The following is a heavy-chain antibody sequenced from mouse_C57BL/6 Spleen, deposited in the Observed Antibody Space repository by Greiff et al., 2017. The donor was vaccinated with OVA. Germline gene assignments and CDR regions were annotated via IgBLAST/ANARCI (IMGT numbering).Heavy chain of an antibody. Sequence: VQLKESGAELVRPGASVKLSCTASGFNIKDDYMHWVKQRPEQGLEWIGWIDPENGDTEYASKFQGKATITADTTSNTAYLQLSSLTSEDTAVYYCTTLYDCYYVGYWGQGTTLTVSS. CDR2: IDPENGDT. V-gene: IGHV14-4*01. J-gene: IGHJ2*01. CDR3: TTLYDCYYVGY. CDR1: GFNIKDDY. D-gene: IGHD2-3*01.